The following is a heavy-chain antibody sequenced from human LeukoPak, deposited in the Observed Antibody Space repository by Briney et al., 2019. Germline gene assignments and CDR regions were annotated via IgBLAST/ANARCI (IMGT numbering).Heavy chain of an antibody. V-gene: IGHV3-30*03. Sequence: GGSLRLSCAASGFTFSSYGMRWVRQAPGKGLEWVAVISYDGSNKYYADSVKGRFTISRDNAKNSLYLQMNSLRAEDTAVYYCARDGYSSGWFIWGQGTVVTVSS. J-gene: IGHJ3*02. CDR2: ISYDGSNK. D-gene: IGHD6-19*01. CDR1: GFTFSSYG. CDR3: ARDGYSSGWFI.